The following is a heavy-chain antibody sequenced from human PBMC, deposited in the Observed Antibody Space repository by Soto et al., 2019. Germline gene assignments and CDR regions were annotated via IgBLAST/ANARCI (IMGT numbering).Heavy chain of an antibody. CDR1: GGSISSYY. CDR2: IYYSGST. V-gene: IGHV4-59*01. D-gene: IGHD1-7*01. Sequence: SETLSLTCAGSGGSISSYYWSWIRQPPGKGLEWIGYIYYSGSTNYNPSLKSRVTISVDTSKNQFSLRLSSVTAADTAVYYCARGDWNYPHTQSSYSHMDAWGKGTRVPVSS. J-gene: IGHJ6*03. CDR3: ARGDWNYPHTQSSYSHMDA.